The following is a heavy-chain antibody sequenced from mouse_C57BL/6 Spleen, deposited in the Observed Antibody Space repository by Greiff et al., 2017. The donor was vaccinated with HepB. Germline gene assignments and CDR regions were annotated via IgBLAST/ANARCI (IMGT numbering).Heavy chain of an antibody. D-gene: IGHD2-2*01. J-gene: IGHJ4*01. CDR1: GFTFSDYG. V-gene: IGHV5-17*01. CDR3: ARGLRRVYAMDY. CDR2: ISSGSSTI. Sequence: EVKLMESGGGLVKPGGSLKLSCAASGFTFSDYGMHWVRQAPEKGLEWVAYISSGSSTIYYADTVKGRFTISRDNAKNTMFLQMTSLRSEDTAMYYCARGLRRVYAMDYWGQGTSVTVSS.